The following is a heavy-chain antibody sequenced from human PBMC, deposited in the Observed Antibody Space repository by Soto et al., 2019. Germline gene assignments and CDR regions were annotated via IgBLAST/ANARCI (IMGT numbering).Heavy chain of an antibody. Sequence: SETLSLTCAVYGGSFSGYYWSWIRQPPGKGLEWIGEINHSGSTNYNPTLKSPVTISVDTSKNQFSLKLSSVTAADTAVYYCASLLGYCSSTSCYDAFDIWGQGTMVTVSS. CDR1: GGSFSGYY. J-gene: IGHJ3*02. CDR2: INHSGST. D-gene: IGHD2-2*01. CDR3: ASLLGYCSSTSCYDAFDI. V-gene: IGHV4-34*01.